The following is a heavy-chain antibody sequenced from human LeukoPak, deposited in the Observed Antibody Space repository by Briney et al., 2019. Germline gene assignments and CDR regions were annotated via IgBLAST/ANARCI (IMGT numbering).Heavy chain of an antibody. D-gene: IGHD3-9*01. CDR2: INHSGST. Sequence: SETLSLTCAVYGGSFSGYYWSWIRQPPGKGLECIGEINHSGSTNYNPSLKSRVTISVDTSKNQFSLKLSSVTAADTAVYYCARRLGGGYDILTGPGKTGFDYWGQGTLVTVSS. J-gene: IGHJ4*02. V-gene: IGHV4-34*01. CDR1: GGSFSGYY. CDR3: ARRLGGGYDILTGPGKTGFDY.